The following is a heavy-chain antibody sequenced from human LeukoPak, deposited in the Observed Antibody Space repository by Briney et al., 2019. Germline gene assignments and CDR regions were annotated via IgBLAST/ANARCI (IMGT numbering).Heavy chain of an antibody. V-gene: IGHV3-23*01. D-gene: IGHD1-14*01. J-gene: IGHJ4*02. CDR3: AKGGGGNLDY. CDR2: ISGDGGGT. CDR1: GFTFSSYG. Sequence: GGSQRLSCAASGFTFSSYGMSWIRQAPGKGLEWVSTISGDGGGTYYADSVKGRFTISRDNSQNTLFLQMNSLRADDTAVYYCAKGGGGNLDYWGQGALVTVSS.